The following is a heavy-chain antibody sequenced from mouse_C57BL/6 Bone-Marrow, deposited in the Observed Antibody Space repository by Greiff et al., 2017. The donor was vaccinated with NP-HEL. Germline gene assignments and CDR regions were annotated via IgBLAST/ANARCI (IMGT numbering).Heavy chain of an antibody. CDR2: ISSGGSYT. CDR3: ARLLMFAY. CDR1: GFTFSSYG. J-gene: IGHJ3*01. Sequence: EVMLVESGGDLVKPGGSLKLSCAASGFTFSSYGMSWVRQTPDKRLEWVATISSGGSYTYYPDSVKGRFTISRDNAKNTLYLQMSSLKSEDTAMYYCARLLMFAYWGQGTLVTVSA. V-gene: IGHV5-6*02.